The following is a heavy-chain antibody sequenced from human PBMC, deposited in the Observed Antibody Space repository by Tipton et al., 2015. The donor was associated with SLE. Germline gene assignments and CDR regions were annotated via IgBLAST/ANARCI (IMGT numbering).Heavy chain of an antibody. Sequence: TLSLTCTVSGGSISSSSYYWSWIRQPAGKRLEWIGRIYSTGSTNYNPSLKSRVSITVDVSKNQFSLTLTSVTAADTAVYYCARARVLPYQVPHYYWYFDLWGRGTLVTVSS. CDR2: IYSTGST. CDR3: ARARVLPYQVPHYYWYFDL. V-gene: IGHV4-61*02. D-gene: IGHD2-2*01. J-gene: IGHJ2*01. CDR1: GGSISSSSYY.